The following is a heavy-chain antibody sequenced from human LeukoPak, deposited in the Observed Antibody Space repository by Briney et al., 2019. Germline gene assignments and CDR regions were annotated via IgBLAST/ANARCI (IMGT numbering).Heavy chain of an antibody. V-gene: IGHV3-23*01. J-gene: IGHJ4*02. CDR2: ISGSGGST. CDR3: AKGTVTTVTHLDY. CDR1: GFTFSSYA. Sequence: PGGSLRLSCAASGFTFSSYAMSWVRQAPGKGLEWVSGISGSGGSTYYADSVKGRFTISSDNSKNTLYLQMNSLRAEDTAVFYCAKGTVTTVTHLDYWGQGTLVAVSS. D-gene: IGHD4-17*01.